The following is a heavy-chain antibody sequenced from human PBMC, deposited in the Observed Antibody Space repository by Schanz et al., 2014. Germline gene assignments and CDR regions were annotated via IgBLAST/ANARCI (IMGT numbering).Heavy chain of an antibody. CDR2: ISHDGHRD. CDR1: GFTFHTYD. D-gene: IGHD1-1*01. CDR3: ARDSAGTTFGVLDS. J-gene: IGHJ4*02. V-gene: IGHV3-30*14. Sequence: QVQLVESGGGLVKPGGSLRLSCAASGFTFHTYDMHWVRQAPGKGLEWVAQISHDGHRDFYADSVKGRLTISRDNSKNTVYLEMNRLRTEDTALYYCARDSAGTTFGVLDSWGQGTLVTVSS.